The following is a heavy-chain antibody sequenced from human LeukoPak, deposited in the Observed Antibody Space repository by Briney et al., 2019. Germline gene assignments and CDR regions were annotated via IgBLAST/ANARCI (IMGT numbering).Heavy chain of an antibody. CDR2: INHSGST. CDR3: ARSPSITMIVVRLGGNFDY. J-gene: IGHJ4*02. CDR1: GGSFSGYY. V-gene: IGHV4-34*01. Sequence: SETLSLTCAVYGGSFSGYYWSWIRQPPGKGLEWIGEINHSGSTNYNPSLKSRVTISVDTSKNQFSLKLSSVTAADTAVYYCARSPSITMIVVRLGGNFDYWGQGTLVTVSS. D-gene: IGHD3-22*01.